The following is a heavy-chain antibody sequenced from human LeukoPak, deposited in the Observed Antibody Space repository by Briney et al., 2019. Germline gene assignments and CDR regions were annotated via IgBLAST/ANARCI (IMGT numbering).Heavy chain of an antibody. Sequence: PGGSLRLSCAASGFTFGSSWMIWVRQAPGEGLEWVANINHRGSDQRYVDSVKGRFTISRDNTKKSLYLQMNGLRAEDTAVYYCAKALGGYWGQGTLVTVSS. CDR3: AKALGGY. CDR1: GFTFGSSW. V-gene: IGHV3-7*03. J-gene: IGHJ4*02. CDR2: INHRGSDQ.